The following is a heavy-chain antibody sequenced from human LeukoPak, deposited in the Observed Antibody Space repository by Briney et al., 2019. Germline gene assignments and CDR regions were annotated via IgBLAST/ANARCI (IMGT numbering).Heavy chain of an antibody. J-gene: IGHJ4*02. CDR1: GFTFSSYG. CDR3: AKDRISGWNVFDY. V-gene: IGHV3-30*18. D-gene: IGHD6-19*01. Sequence: GGSLRLSCAASGFTFSSYGMHWVRQAPGKGVEWVAVISYDGSNKYYADSVKGRFTISRDNSKTTLYLQMNSLRAEDTAVYYCAKDRISGWNVFDYWGQGALVTVSS. CDR2: ISYDGSNK.